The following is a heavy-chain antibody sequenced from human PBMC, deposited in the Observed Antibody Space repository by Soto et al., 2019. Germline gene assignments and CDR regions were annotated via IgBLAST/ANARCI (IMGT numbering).Heavy chain of an antibody. V-gene: IGHV4-39*01. CDR3: ARHNGPLYVSFYYDMDV. J-gene: IGHJ6*02. CDR1: ISSSRWS. D-gene: IGHD3-16*01. Sequence: ISSSRWSSYQIHKTPGKGLEWIGSIYYSGNTYYNPSLKSRVTISVDTSKNQFSLKLSSVTAADTAVYYCARHNGPLYVSFYYDMDVWGQGTTVTVSS. CDR2: IYYSGNT.